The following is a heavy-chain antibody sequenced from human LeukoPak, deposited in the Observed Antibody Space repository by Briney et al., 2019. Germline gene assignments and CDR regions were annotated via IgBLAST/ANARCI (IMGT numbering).Heavy chain of an antibody. CDR3: AKPRYCSGISCSCYFDS. CDR2: ISYDGSDK. J-gene: IGHJ4*02. D-gene: IGHD2-15*01. CDR1: EFTFSSYG. V-gene: IGHV3-30*18. Sequence: GGSLRLSCAASEFTFSSYGMHWVRQAPGKGLEWVALISYDGSDKYYADSVKGRFTISRDNSKNTLYLQMNSLRPEDTALYYCAKPRYCSGISCSCYFDSWGQGTLVTVSS.